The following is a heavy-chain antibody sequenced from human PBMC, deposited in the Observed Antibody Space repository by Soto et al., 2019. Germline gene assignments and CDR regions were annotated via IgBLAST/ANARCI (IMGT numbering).Heavy chain of an antibody. CDR3: ARDVYGDWGFRPYYFDY. CDR1: GYTFTSYA. Sequence: QVQLVQSGAEVKKPGASVKVSCKASGYTFTSYAMHWVRQAPGQRLEWMGWINAGNGNTKYSQKFQGRVTITRDTSASKAYMELSSLRSEHTAVYYCARDVYGDWGFRPYYFDYWGQGTLVTVSS. V-gene: IGHV1-3*01. D-gene: IGHD4-17*01. CDR2: INAGNGNT. J-gene: IGHJ4*02.